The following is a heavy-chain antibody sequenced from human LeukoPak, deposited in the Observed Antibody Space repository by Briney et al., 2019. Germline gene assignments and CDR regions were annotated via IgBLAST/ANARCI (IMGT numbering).Heavy chain of an antibody. V-gene: IGHV4-34*01. D-gene: IGHD6-19*01. J-gene: IGHJ5*02. CDR2: INHSGST. CDR1: GGSFSGYY. CDR3: ARVGDSSGRYNWFDP. Sequence: SSETLSLTCAVYGGSFSGYYWSWIRQPPGKGLEWIGEINHSGSTNYNPSLKSRVTISVDTSKNQFSLKLSSVTAADTAVYYCARVGDSSGRYNWFDPWGQGTLVTVSS.